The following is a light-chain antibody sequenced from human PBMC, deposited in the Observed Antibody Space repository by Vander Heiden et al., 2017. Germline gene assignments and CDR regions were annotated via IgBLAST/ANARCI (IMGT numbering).Light chain of an antibody. J-gene: IGLJ2*01. CDR3: QVWDSSSDHRV. CDR2: EDS. Sequence: SYVLTQPPSVSVAPGQTARITCGGNNIGMNIVHCYQQKPDQAPVLVVYEDSDRPSGIPERFSGSNSGNTATLTISRVEAGDEADYYCQVWDSSSDHRVFGGGTKLTVL. CDR1: NIGMNI. V-gene: IGLV3-21*02.